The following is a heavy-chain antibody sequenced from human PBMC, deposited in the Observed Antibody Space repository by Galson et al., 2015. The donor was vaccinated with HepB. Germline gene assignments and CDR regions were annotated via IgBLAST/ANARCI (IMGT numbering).Heavy chain of an antibody. CDR3: ARGTSNGWYPYYFDY. CDR1: GFAIRTST. Sequence: SLRHSCAASGFAIRTSTRLLVRQAPGKGLEWVAVMAYDGSNKYYADSVKGRITISGDNSKNTLYLQMMSLRAEDTAVYFCARGTSNGWYPYYFDYWGQGTLVTVSS. J-gene: IGHJ4*02. D-gene: IGHD6-19*01. CDR2: MAYDGSNK. V-gene: IGHV3-30*04.